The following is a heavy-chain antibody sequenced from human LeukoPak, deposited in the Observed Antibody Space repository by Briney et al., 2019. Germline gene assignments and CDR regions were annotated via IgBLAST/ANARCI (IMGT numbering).Heavy chain of an antibody. D-gene: IGHD2-8*01. V-gene: IGHV3-48*01. CDR3: ARFVLMVYAPVFDY. CDR1: GFTFSSYS. J-gene: IGHJ4*02. CDR2: ISSSSSTI. Sequence: GGSLRLSCAASGFTFSSYSMNWVRQAPGKGLEWVSYISSSSSTIYYADSVKGRFTISRDNAKNSLYLQMNSLRAEDTAVYYCARFVLMVYAPVFDYWGRGTLVTVSS.